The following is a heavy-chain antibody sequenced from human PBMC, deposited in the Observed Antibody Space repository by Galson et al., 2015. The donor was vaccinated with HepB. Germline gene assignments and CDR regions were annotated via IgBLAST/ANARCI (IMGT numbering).Heavy chain of an antibody. CDR2: FDPDDGET. Sequence: SVRVSCKASGYTLSELSMHWVRQAPGKGLEWMGGFDPDDGETINAQNFQGRVIMTEDGSTDTVYMELSSLRSEDTAVYYCAQPRAYCSGDSCWVFDYWGQGTLVTVSS. J-gene: IGHJ4*02. D-gene: IGHD2-15*01. CDR1: GYTLSELS. CDR3: AQPRAYCSGDSCWVFDY. V-gene: IGHV1-24*01.